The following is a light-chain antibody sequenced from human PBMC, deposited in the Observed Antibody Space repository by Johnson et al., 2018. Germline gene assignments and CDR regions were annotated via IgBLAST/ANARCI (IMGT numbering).Light chain of an antibody. CDR1: SSNMGNNY. Sequence: QSVLTQPPSVSAAPGQKVTISCSGSSSNMGNNYVSWYQQLPGTAPILLFHENNTRPSGLPDRFSGSKCGTSATLGITGLPTADEADYYCGTWDSSLSAGNVFGTGTKVTVL. CDR2: ENN. V-gene: IGLV1-51*02. CDR3: GTWDSSLSAGNV. J-gene: IGLJ1*01.